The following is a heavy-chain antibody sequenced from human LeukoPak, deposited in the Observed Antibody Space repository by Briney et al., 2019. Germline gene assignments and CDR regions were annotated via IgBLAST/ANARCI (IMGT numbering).Heavy chain of an antibody. D-gene: IGHD6-19*01. J-gene: IGHJ4*02. CDR2: IYSGGTT. Sequence: GGSLRLSCAASGFTFSSYAMSWVRQAPGKGLEWASVIYSGGTTYYADSVKGRFTISRDNSKNTLYLQMNSLRADDAAVYYCARDGASGWSYVCWGQGTLVTVSS. CDR3: ARDGASGWSYVC. V-gene: IGHV3-53*01. CDR1: GFTFSSYA.